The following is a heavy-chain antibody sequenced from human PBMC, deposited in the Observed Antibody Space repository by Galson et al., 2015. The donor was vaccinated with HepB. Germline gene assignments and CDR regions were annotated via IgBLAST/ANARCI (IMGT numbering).Heavy chain of an antibody. CDR1: GFTFSSYS. J-gene: IGHJ4*02. V-gene: IGHV3-48*01. D-gene: IGHD3-10*01. CDR2: ISSSSSTI. CDR3: ARGGRDGYIDY. Sequence: SLRLSCAASGFTFSSYSMNWVRQAPGKGLEWVSYISSSSSTIYYADSVKGRFTISRDNAKNSLYLQMNSLRAEDTAVYYCARGGRDGYIDYWGQGTLVTVSS.